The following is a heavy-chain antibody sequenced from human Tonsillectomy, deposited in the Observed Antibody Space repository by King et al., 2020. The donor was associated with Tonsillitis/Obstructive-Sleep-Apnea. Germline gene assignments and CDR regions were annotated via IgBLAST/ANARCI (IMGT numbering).Heavy chain of an antibody. CDR1: GFTFDDYA. CDR2: ISWNSGSI. Sequence: VQLVESGGGLVQPGRSLRLSCAASGFTFDDYAMHWVRQAPGKGLEWVSGISWNSGSIGYADSVKGRFTISRDNAKNSLYLQMNSLRAEDTALYYCAKARGGSYNYWGQRTLVTVSS. V-gene: IGHV3-9*01. CDR3: AKARGGSYNY. D-gene: IGHD1-26*01. J-gene: IGHJ4*02.